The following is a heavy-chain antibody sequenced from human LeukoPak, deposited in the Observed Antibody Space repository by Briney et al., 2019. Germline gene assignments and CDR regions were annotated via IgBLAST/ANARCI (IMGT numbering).Heavy chain of an antibody. CDR3: SKDRGMSKNLDY. J-gene: IGHJ4*02. CDR1: GFTFSSYG. D-gene: IGHD3-10*01. CDR2: IRYDGSNK. Sequence: GGSLRLSCAASGFTFSSYGMYWVRQAPGKGLKGVAFIRYDGSNKYYADSVKGRFTISRDNSKNTLYLEMNSLGAEDTAVYCYSKDRGMSKNLDYWGQGTLVTVSS. V-gene: IGHV3-30*02.